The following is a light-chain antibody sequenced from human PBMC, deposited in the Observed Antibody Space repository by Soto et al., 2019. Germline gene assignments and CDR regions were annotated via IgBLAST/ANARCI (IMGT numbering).Light chain of an antibody. CDR2: EVS. CDR3: SSYTSSSTRV. V-gene: IGLV2-14*03. Sequence: QSALTQPASVSGSPGQSITISCTGISSDVGAYDFVSWYQQHPDKAPKLMIYEVSNRPSGVSNRFSGSKSVNTATLTISGLQAEDDADYYCSSYTSSSTRVFGTGTKLTVL. J-gene: IGLJ1*01. CDR1: SSDVGAYDF.